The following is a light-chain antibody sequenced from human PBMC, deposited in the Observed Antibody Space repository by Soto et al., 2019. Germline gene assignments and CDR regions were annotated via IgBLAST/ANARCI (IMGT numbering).Light chain of an antibody. CDR1: QSINTY. CDR3: QQSYSIPYT. CDR2: AAS. Sequence: DIQMTQSPSSLSASVGDRVTITCRASQSINTYLHWYQQKPGKAPNLLIYAASSLQSGVPSRFSGSGSETDFTLTISSLQPEDFATYYCQQSYSIPYTFGQGTRLEI. J-gene: IGKJ2*01. V-gene: IGKV1-39*01.